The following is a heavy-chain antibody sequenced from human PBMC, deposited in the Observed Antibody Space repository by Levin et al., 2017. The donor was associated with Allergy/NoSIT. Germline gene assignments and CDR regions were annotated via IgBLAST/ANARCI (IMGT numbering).Heavy chain of an antibody. CDR2: IKQDGSEK. D-gene: IGHD3-3*01. CDR1: GFTFSSYW. J-gene: IGHJ5*02. CDR3: ARDHITYYDFWIGLGKNWFDP. Sequence: GESLKISCAASGFTFSSYWMSWVRQAPGKGLEWVANIKQDGSEKYYVDSVKGRFTISRDNAKNSLYLQMNSLRAEDTAVYYCARDHITYYDFWIGLGKNWFDPWGQGTLVTVSS. V-gene: IGHV3-7*03.